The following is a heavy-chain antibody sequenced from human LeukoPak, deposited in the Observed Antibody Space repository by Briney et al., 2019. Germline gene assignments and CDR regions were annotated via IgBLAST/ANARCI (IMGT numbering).Heavy chain of an antibody. CDR1: GGAISNYY. CDR3: ARHDSYDFWSTHWFDP. Sequence: PSETLSLTCTVSGGAISNYYWSWIRQPPGKGLEWIGYIYYTGSTNCNPSLKSRVTMSVDTSKNQFSLKLSSVTAADTAVYHCARHDSYDFWSTHWFDPWGQGTLVTVSS. V-gene: IGHV4-59*08. CDR2: IYYTGST. J-gene: IGHJ5*02. D-gene: IGHD3-3*01.